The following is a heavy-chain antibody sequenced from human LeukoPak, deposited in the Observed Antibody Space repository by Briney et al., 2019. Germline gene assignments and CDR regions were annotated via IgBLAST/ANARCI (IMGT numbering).Heavy chain of an antibody. V-gene: IGHV3-48*02. CDR2: ISSSSSTI. CDR3: AREDPLYCSGGSCYFDELDY. CDR1: GFTFDDYA. D-gene: IGHD2-15*01. Sequence: AGGSLRLSCAASGFTFDDYAMHWVRQAPGKGLEWASYISSSSSTIYYADSVKGRFTISRDNAKNSLYLQMNSLRDEDTAVYYCAREDPLYCSGGSCYFDELDYWGQGTLVTVSS. J-gene: IGHJ4*02.